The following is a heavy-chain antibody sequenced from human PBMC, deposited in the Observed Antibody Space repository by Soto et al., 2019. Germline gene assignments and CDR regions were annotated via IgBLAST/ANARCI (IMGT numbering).Heavy chain of an antibody. CDR3: AKDGSAPYYYVPDN. CDR2: ISGSGGST. CDR1: GFTFSSYA. V-gene: IGHV3-23*01. Sequence: TGGSMRLSCAASGFTFSSYAMGWVRQTPGEGLEWVSAISGSGGSTYYADSVKGRFTISRDNSKNTLYLQMNSLRAEDTAVYYCAKDGSAPYYYVPDNWGQGTLVTVSS. D-gene: IGHD3-10*02. J-gene: IGHJ4*01.